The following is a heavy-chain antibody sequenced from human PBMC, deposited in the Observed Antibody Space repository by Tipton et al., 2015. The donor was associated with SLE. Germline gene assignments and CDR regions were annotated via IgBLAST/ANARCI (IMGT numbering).Heavy chain of an antibody. V-gene: IGHV4-34*01. Sequence: LRLSCAVYGGSFTGYYWSWIRQSPGKGLEWIGEIHHSGSTIYNPSLKSRVTISVDTSKNQFSRKLSSVTAADTAVYYCARAYCSSTKCQRAEYFQHWGQGTLVTVYS. D-gene: IGHD2-2*01. CDR2: IHHSGST. J-gene: IGHJ1*01. CDR3: ARAYCSSTKCQRAEYFQH. CDR1: GGSFTGYY.